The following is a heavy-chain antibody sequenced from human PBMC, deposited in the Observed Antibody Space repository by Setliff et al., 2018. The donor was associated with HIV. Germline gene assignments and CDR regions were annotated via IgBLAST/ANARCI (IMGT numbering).Heavy chain of an antibody. CDR3: AKDGISGGAYPPYYFDY. J-gene: IGHJ4*01. Sequence: LSLSCAASGFTFNTYAMSWVRQAPGKGLEWVSVISGSGGSTFYADSVKGRFTISRDNSKNTLYLQMNRLRVEDTAVYYCAKDGISGGAYPPYYFDYWGHGTLVTVSS. V-gene: IGHV3-23*01. CDR1: GFTFNTYA. D-gene: IGHD2-15*01. CDR2: ISGSGGST.